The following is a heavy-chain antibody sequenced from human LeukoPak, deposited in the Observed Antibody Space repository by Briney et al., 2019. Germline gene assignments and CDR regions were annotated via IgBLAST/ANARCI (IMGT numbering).Heavy chain of an antibody. D-gene: IGHD3-10*01. V-gene: IGHV4-39*07. J-gene: IGHJ3*02. CDR1: GGSISSYY. Sequence: PSETLSLTCSVSGGSISSYYWGWVRQPPGKGLEWIGNIFYSGSTYYSPSLKSRVTISLDTSRNQFSLKLNSVTAADTAVYYCAKSNGYGLVDIWGQGTMVTVSS. CDR3: AKSNGYGLVDI. CDR2: IFYSGST.